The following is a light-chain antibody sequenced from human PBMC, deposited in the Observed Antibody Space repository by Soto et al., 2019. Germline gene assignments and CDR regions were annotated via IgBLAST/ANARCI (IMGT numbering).Light chain of an antibody. CDR1: SSDVGGYKY. CDR3: CSYTGGTTLV. V-gene: IGLV2-14*01. J-gene: IGLJ2*01. Sequence: QSALTQPASVSGSPGQSITISCTGSSSDVGGYKYVSWYQQHPGKAPKLMIFEVSNRPSGVSNRFSGSKSGNTASLTISGLQAEDEGDDYCCSYTGGTTLVCGGGTTLTVL. CDR2: EVS.